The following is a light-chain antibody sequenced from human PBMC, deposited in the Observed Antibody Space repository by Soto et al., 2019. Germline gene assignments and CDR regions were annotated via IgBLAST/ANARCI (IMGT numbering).Light chain of an antibody. J-gene: IGKJ1*01. CDR2: GSS. V-gene: IGKV1-39*01. CDR1: QSISTF. Sequence: DIQLTQSPSSLSASLGDTVVISCRASQSISTFLNWYQHKPGKAPKLLISGSSTLHSGVPSRFSGSGSGTDFTLTINSLQVEDFATYYCEQSYIGRPWTFGQGTRVESK. CDR3: EQSYIGRPWT.